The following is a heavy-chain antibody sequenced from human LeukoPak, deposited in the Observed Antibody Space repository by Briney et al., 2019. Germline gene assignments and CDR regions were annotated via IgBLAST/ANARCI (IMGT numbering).Heavy chain of an antibody. CDR1: GGSYNGRY. V-gene: IGHV4-59*11. CDR3: ARSDFWSGFDY. CDR2: IFYSGTT. Sequence: SETLSLTCTLSGGSYNGRYWIWIRHPPGKEREGIGYIFYSGTTYYNPSLKSRVTISVDVYRNQFSLRVTSVTPADTAVYYCARSDFWSGFDYWGQGTLVTVSS. D-gene: IGHD3-3*01. J-gene: IGHJ4*02.